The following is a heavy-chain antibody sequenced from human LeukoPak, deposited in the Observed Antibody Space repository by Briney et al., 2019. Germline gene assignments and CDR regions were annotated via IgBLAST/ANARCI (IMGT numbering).Heavy chain of an antibody. Sequence: GGSLRLSCAASGFTVSTSAMSWVRQAPGKGLEWVSGISGSGGGTYYADSVKGRFSISRDISKNTLYLQMNSLRAEDTAIYYCAKDGKTRNWNYFQAKPVYWGQGTLVTVSS. D-gene: IGHD1-7*01. CDR2: ISGSGGGT. J-gene: IGHJ4*02. V-gene: IGHV3-23*01. CDR1: GFTVSTSA. CDR3: AKDGKTRNWNYFQAKPVY.